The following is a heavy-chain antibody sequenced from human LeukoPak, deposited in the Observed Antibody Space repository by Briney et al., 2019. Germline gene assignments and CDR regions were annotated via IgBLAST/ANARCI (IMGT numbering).Heavy chain of an antibody. V-gene: IGHV4-59*01. J-gene: IGHJ6*02. D-gene: IGHD4-4*01. CDR2: IYYSGST. CDR1: GGSISSYY. Sequence: PSETLSLTCTVSGGSISSYYWSWIRQPPGKGLEWIGYIYYSGSTNYNPSLKSRVTISVDTSKNQFSLKLSSVTAADTAVYYCARDRLQYPYYYYYGMDVWGQGTTVTVSS. CDR3: ARDRLQYPYYYYYGMDV.